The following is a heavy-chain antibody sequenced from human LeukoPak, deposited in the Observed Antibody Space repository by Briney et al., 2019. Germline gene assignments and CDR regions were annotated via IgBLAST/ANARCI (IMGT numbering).Heavy chain of an antibody. Sequence: PGVSLRLSWAPSGFTFDDYAMHWVRQAPGKGLESLSLISGDGDRTFYADSVKGRFTISRDNSKNSLYLQMNSLRTEDTALYFWQKTAYDILSGYSSPSHYYYGMDVWGQGTTVTVSS. CDR3: QKTAYDILSGYSSPSHYYYGMDV. CDR2: ISGDGDRT. CDR1: GFTFDDYA. J-gene: IGHJ6*02. V-gene: IGHV3-43*02. D-gene: IGHD3-9*01.